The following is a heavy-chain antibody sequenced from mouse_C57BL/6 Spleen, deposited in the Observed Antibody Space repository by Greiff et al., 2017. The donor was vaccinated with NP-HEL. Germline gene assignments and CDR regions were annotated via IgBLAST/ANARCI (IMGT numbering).Heavy chain of an antibody. V-gene: IGHV5-17*01. Sequence: EVKVVESGGGLVKPGGSLKLSCAASGFTFSDYGMHWVRQAPEKGLEWVAYISSGSSTIYYADTVKGLFTISRDNAKNTLFLQMTSLRSEDTAMYYCARPYSNYPAWFAYWGQGTLVTVSA. D-gene: IGHD2-5*01. CDR3: ARPYSNYPAWFAY. CDR2: ISSGSSTI. CDR1: GFTFSDYG. J-gene: IGHJ3*01.